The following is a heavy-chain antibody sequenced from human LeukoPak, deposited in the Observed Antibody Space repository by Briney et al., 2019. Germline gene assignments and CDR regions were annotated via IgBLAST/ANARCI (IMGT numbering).Heavy chain of an antibody. CDR3: ARGDYGSGGLFDY. CDR1: GGSISSYY. V-gene: IGHV4-59*01. Sequence: SETLSLTCTVSGGSISSYYWSWIRQPPGKGLEWIGYIYYSGSTNYNPSLKSRVTISVGTSKNPFSLKLSSVTAADTAVYYCARGDYGSGGLFDYWGQGTLVTVSS. CDR2: IYYSGST. D-gene: IGHD3-10*01. J-gene: IGHJ4*02.